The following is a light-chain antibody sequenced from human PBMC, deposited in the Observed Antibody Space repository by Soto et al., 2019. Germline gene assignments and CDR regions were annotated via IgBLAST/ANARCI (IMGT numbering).Light chain of an antibody. CDR2: DSP. V-gene: IGKV3-15*01. CDR1: QSVSSH. Sequence: EIRMTQSPAILSVSPWEGATLSCRASQSVSSHVVWYQQKPGQAPRLLMSDSPTGAAGIPARFSGSGSGTEFSLTISSVQSDDSAIYYCQQFGDWPSFGLGTKVDI. CDR3: QQFGDWPS. J-gene: IGKJ1*01.